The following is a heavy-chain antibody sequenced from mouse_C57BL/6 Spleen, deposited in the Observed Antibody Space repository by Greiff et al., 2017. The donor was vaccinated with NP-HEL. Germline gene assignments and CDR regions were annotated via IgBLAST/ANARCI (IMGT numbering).Heavy chain of an antibody. CDR3: ARYETALAY. J-gene: IGHJ3*01. V-gene: IGHV1-52*01. CDR1: GYTFTSYW. CDR2: IDPSDSET. D-gene: IGHD2-12*01. Sequence: QVQLKQPGAELVRPGSSVKLSCKASGYTFTSYWMHWVKQRPIQGLEWIGNIDPSDSETHYNQKFKDKATLTVDKSSSTAYMQLSSLTSEDSAVYYCARYETALAYWGQGTLVTVSA.